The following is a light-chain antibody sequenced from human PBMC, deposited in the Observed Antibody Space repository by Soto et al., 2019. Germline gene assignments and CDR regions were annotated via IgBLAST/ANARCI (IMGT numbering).Light chain of an antibody. CDR1: QSVTSTS. CDR2: RAS. J-gene: IGKJ4*01. CDR3: QQYGSSPLT. V-gene: IGKV3-20*01. Sequence: EIVMTQSPATLSVSPGEAATLSXKSSQSVTSTSLAWYQQKPGQAPSLLIYRASSRATGIPDRFSGSGSGTDFTLTISRLEPEDFAVYYCQQYGSSPLTFGGGTKVDIK.